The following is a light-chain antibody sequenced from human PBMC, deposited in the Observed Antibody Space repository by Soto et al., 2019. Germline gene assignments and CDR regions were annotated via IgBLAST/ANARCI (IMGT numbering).Light chain of an antibody. CDR3: QQYSSSPWT. CDR1: QSVSGRY. CDR2: GAS. V-gene: IGKV3-20*01. J-gene: IGKJ1*01. Sequence: PGERATLSCRASQSVSGRYLAWYQQKPGQTPRLLIYGASSRATGIPDTFSGSGSGTDFTLTISRLEPEDVAVYYCQQYSSSPWTFGQGTKVDIK.